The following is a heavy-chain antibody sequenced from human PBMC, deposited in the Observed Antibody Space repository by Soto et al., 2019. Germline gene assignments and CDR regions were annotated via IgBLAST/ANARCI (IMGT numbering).Heavy chain of an antibody. J-gene: IGHJ6*02. D-gene: IGHD2-21*01. CDR3: AKAVEKQQVDYRIDV. CDR2: ISHDGNET. CDR1: GFYFGSFG. V-gene: IGHV3-30*18. Sequence: GSLRLCCAASGFYFGSFGIHWVRAALGRGVEWVGVISHDGNETKYADSVKGGFTISRDNSKDTLYLHMYSLKSDDAAIYFCAKAVEKQQVDYRIDVWGQGATGTVSS.